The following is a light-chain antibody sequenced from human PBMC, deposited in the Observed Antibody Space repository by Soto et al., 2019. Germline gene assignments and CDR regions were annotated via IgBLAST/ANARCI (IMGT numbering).Light chain of an antibody. CDR1: SSDVAAHNF. J-gene: IGLJ2*01. Sequence: QSALTQPASVSESPGQSITISCTVSSSDVAAHNFVSWYQHHPDKAPKLIIYDVTNRPSGVSDRFSGSKSGTTASLTISGLQAEDEADYYCSSYTSSNTVVFGGGTKLTVL. CDR2: DVT. V-gene: IGLV2-14*03. CDR3: SSYTSSNTVV.